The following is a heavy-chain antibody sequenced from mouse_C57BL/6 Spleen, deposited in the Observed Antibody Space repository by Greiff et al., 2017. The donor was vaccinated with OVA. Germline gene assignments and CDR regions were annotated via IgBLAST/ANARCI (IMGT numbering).Heavy chain of an antibody. V-gene: IGHV1-55*01. Sequence: QVQLQQPGAELVKPGASVKMSCKASGYTFTSYWITWVKQRPGQGLEWIGDIYPGSGSTNYNEKFKSKATLTVDTSSSTAYMQLSSLTSEDSAVDYCARDYYGSRSFDYWGQGTTLTVSS. D-gene: IGHD1-1*01. CDR2: IYPGSGST. CDR1: GYTFTSYW. CDR3: ARDYYGSRSFDY. J-gene: IGHJ2*01.